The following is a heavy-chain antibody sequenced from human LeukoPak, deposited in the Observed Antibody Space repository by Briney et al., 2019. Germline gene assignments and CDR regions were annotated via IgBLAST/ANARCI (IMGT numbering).Heavy chain of an antibody. Sequence: ASVKVSCKASGGTLSSYAISWVRQAPGQGLEWMGGIIPIFGTANYAQKFQGRVTITADKSTSTAYMELSSLRSEDTAVYYCAREIDYGDYGGDYWGQGTLVTVSS. CDR2: IIPIFGTA. J-gene: IGHJ4*02. D-gene: IGHD4-17*01. CDR3: AREIDYGDYGGDY. CDR1: GGTLSSYA. V-gene: IGHV1-69*06.